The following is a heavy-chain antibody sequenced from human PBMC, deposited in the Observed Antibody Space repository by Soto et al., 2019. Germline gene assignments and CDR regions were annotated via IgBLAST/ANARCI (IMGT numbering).Heavy chain of an antibody. V-gene: IGHV6-1*01. CDR2: AYYRSKWYN. CDR1: GDSLSSNSAA. CDR3: ATDTRGIDAFDI. J-gene: IGHJ3*02. Sequence: SQTLSLTCVISGDSLSSNSAAWNWIRESPSRGLEWLGRAYYRSKWYNDYAVSVKSRITLNPDTSKNHFSLQLNSVTPEDTAVYYCATDTRGIDAFDIWGQGTMVTVSS.